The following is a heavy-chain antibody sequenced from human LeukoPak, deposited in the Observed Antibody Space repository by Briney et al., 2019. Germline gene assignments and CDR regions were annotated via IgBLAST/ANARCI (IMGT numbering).Heavy chain of an antibody. D-gene: IGHD2-2*01. CDR1: GGTFSSYA. Sequence: SVKVSCKASGGTFSSYAISWVRQTPGQGLEWMGGIIPIFGTANYAQKFQGRVTITADESTSTAYMELSSLRSEDTAVYYCARAEGYCSSTSCLGAAAGPDLLPDYWGQGTLVTVSS. J-gene: IGHJ4*02. CDR3: ARAEGYCSSTSCLGAAAGPDLLPDY. V-gene: IGHV1-69*13. CDR2: IIPIFGTA.